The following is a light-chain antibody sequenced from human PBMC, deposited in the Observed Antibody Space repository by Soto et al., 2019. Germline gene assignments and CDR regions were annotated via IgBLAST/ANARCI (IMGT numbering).Light chain of an antibody. J-gene: IGKJ5*01. Sequence: DIQLTQSPSFLSASVGDIVTITCRASQHISRYLGWYQQKPGKAPNLLIYDPSTFQSGAPSRFSGSGSGTDFTLTISSRQPEDFATYYCQQLGSFPLTFGQGARLEIK. CDR2: DPS. V-gene: IGKV1-9*01. CDR1: QHISRY. CDR3: QQLGSFPLT.